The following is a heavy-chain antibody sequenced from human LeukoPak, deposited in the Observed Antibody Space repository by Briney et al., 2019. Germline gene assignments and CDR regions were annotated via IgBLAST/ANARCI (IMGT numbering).Heavy chain of an antibody. Sequence: PSETLSLTCTVSGYSISSGYYWGWIRQPPGKGLEWIGSIYHSGSTYYNPSLKSRVTISVDTSKNQFSLKLSSVTAADTAVYYCARDSSSYYDSSGEVFDYWGQGTLVTVSS. CDR2: IYHSGST. J-gene: IGHJ4*02. D-gene: IGHD3-22*01. CDR3: ARDSSSYYDSSGEVFDY. V-gene: IGHV4-38-2*02. CDR1: GYSISSGYY.